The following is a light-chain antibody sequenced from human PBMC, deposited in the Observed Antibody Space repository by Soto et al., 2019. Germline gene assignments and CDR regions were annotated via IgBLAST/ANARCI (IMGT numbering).Light chain of an antibody. V-gene: IGLV2-14*01. J-gene: IGLJ3*02. Sequence: QSVLTQSASVSGSPGQSITISCTGTSSDVGGYNYVSWYQQHPGKAPKLIIYDVSSRPSGVSTRFSGSKSGNTASLTISGLQAEDEADYSCSSYTSTNSWVFGGGTQLTVL. CDR2: DVS. CDR3: SSYTSTNSWV. CDR1: SSDVGGYNY.